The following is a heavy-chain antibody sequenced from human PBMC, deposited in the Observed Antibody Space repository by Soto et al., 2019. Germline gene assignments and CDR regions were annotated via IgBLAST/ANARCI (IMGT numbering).Heavy chain of an antibody. CDR2: IRSKAYGGTT. CDR3: TRDAITVTTPTLFDY. CDR1: GFTFGDYA. J-gene: IGHJ4*02. Sequence: GGSLRLSCTASGFTFGDYAMSWFRQAPGKGLEWVGFIRSKAYGGTTEYAASVKGRFTISRDDSKSIAYLQMNSLKTEDTAVYYCTRDAITVTTPTLFDYWGQGTLVTVSS. V-gene: IGHV3-49*03. D-gene: IGHD4-17*01.